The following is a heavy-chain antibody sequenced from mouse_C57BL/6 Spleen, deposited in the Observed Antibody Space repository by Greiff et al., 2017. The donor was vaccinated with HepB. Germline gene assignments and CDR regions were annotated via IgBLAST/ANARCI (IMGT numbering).Heavy chain of an antibody. CDR1: GFTFSDYY. V-gene: IGHV5-16*01. J-gene: IGHJ1*03. D-gene: IGHD2-10*02. Sequence: EVQRVESEGGLVQPGSSMKLSCTASGFTFSDYYMAWVRQVPEKGLEWVANINYDGSSPYYLDSLKSRFIIWRDNAKNILYLQMSSLKSEDTATYDCARGGYGNYYFDVWGTGTTVTVSS. CDR2: INYDGSSP. CDR3: ARGGYGNYYFDV.